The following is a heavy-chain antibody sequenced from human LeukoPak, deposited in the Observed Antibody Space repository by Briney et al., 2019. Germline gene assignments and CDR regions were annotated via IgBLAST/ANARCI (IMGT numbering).Heavy chain of an antibody. CDR2: ISGSGGST. CDR1: GFTFSSYA. J-gene: IGHJ4*02. Sequence: GGSLRLSCAASGFTFSSYAMNWVRQAPGKGLEWVSAISGSGGSTYYADSVKGRFTVSRDNSKNTLYLQMNSLRAEDTAVYYCAKRRRSSGWYEFGLDYWGQGTLVTVSS. CDR3: AKRRRSSGWYEFGLDY. D-gene: IGHD6-19*01. V-gene: IGHV3-23*01.